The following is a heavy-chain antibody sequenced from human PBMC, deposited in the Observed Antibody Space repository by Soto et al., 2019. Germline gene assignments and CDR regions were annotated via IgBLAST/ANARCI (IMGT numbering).Heavy chain of an antibody. CDR3: AREGLGGNYYGSRMDV. Sequence: SETLSLTCNVSGASFNDNHWSWIRQSPGKGLDWIGDINHAGDTYYNPSLKSRLVISVDTSKSQFSLRLSSVTAADTAVYYCAREGLGGNYYGSRMDVWGQGTTVTVSS. D-gene: IGHD3-10*01. CDR1: GASFNDNH. J-gene: IGHJ6*02. V-gene: IGHV4-34*01. CDR2: INHAGDT.